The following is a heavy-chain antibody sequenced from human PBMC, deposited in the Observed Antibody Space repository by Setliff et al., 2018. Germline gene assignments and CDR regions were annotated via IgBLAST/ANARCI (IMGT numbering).Heavy chain of an antibody. CDR3: AISSLSICSGGSCPNAFDI. V-gene: IGHV1-18*01. Sequence: ASVKVSCKASAYIFNSYGISWVRQAPGQGLEWMGWISSYNDVTNYAQRFQGRVTMTTDTSTSATFMELRSLRSDDTAVYYCAISSLSICSGGSCPNAFDIWGQGTLVTVSS. CDR2: ISSYNDVT. D-gene: IGHD2-15*01. CDR1: AYIFNSYG. J-gene: IGHJ3*02.